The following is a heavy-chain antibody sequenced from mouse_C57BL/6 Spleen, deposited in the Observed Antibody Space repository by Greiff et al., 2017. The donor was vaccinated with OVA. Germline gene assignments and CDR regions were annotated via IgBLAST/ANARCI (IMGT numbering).Heavy chain of an antibody. CDR2: IYPRSGNT. Sequence: VQLQQSGAELARPGASVKLSCKASGYTFTSYGISWVKQRTGQGLEWIGEIYPRSGNTYYNEKFKGKATLTADKSSSTAYMELRSLTSEDSAVYFCASYGSSYGYWGQGTTLTVSS. CDR1: GYTFTSYG. CDR3: ASYGSSYGY. J-gene: IGHJ2*01. V-gene: IGHV1-81*01. D-gene: IGHD1-1*01.